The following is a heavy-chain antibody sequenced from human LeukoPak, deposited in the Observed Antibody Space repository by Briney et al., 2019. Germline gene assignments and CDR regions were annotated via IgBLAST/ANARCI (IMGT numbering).Heavy chain of an antibody. CDR3: AKKLEFDY. Sequence: GGSLRLSCAASGFTFSTYGMNWVRQAPGKGLEWVAALSYDGYNDHYADSVRGRFTISRDNSKNTLFLQMNNLRAEDTAVYYCAKKLEFDYWGQGTLVTVSS. V-gene: IGHV3-30*18. CDR2: LSYDGYND. J-gene: IGHJ4*02. D-gene: IGHD1-1*01. CDR1: GFTFSTYG.